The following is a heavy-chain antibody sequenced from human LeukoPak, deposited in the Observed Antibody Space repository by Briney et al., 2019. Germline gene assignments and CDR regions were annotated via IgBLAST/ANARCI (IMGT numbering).Heavy chain of an antibody. Sequence: GRSLRLSCAASGFTFSSYGMHWVRQAPGKGLEWVAVIWYDGSNKYYADSVKGRFTISRDNSKNTLYLQMNSLRAEDTAVYYCARYWGYGGNSIFDYGGQGTLVTVS. CDR3: ARYWGYGGNSIFDY. V-gene: IGHV3-33*01. CDR2: IWYDGSNK. J-gene: IGHJ4*02. CDR1: GFTFSSYG. D-gene: IGHD4-23*01.